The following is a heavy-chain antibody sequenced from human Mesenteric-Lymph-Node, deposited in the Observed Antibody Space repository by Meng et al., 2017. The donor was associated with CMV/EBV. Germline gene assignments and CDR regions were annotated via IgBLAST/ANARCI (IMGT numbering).Heavy chain of an antibody. CDR1: GGSISSYY. CDR2: IYYSGST. CDR3: AGDRFMGSSWSGYYYGMDV. Sequence: SETLSLTCTVSGGSISSYYWSWIRQPPGKGLEWIGYIYYSGSTNYNPSLKSRVTISVNTSKNQSFLKLISVTAADTAAYYCAGDRFMGSSWSGYYYGMDVWGQGTTVTVSS. J-gene: IGHJ6*02. D-gene: IGHD6-13*01. V-gene: IGHV4-59*01.